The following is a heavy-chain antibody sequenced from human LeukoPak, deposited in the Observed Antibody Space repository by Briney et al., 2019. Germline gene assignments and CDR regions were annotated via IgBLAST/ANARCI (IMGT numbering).Heavy chain of an antibody. J-gene: IGHJ5*02. CDR2: ISYDGSNK. V-gene: IGHV3-30-3*01. D-gene: IGHD3-10*01. CDR1: GFTFSSYA. CDR3: ARAMVRGVIAGTGWFDP. Sequence: GGSLRLSCAASGFTFSSYAMHWVRQAPGKGLEWVAVISYDGSNKYYADSVKGRFTISRDNSKNTLYLQMNSLRAEDTAVFNCARAMVRGVIAGTGWFDPWGQGTLVTVSS.